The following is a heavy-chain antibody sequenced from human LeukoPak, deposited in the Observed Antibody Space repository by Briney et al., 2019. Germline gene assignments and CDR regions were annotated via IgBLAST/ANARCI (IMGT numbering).Heavy chain of an antibody. J-gene: IGHJ5*02. Sequence: SETLSLTCTVSGVSISSGGYYWSWIRQHPGKGLEWIGYIYYSGGTYYNPSLKSRVTISVDTSKNQFSLKLSSVTAADTAVYYCARQDEDNWFDPWGQGTLVTVSS. CDR3: ARQDEDNWFDP. V-gene: IGHV4-31*03. CDR2: IYYSGGT. D-gene: IGHD2-15*01. CDR1: GVSISSGGYY.